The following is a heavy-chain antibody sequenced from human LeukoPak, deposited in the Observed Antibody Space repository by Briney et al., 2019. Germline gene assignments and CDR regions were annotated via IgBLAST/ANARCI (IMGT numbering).Heavy chain of an antibody. CDR3: AKDSTVYTYGFDPFDC. CDR1: GFTFSSYA. J-gene: IGHJ4*02. D-gene: IGHD5-18*01. Sequence: GGSLRLSCAASGFTFSSYAMSWVRQAPGKGLEWVSAISGSGGSTYYADSVKGRFTISRDNSKNTLYLQMNSLRAEDTAVYYCAKDSTVYTYGFDPFDCWGQGTLVTVSS. CDR2: ISGSGGST. V-gene: IGHV3-23*01.